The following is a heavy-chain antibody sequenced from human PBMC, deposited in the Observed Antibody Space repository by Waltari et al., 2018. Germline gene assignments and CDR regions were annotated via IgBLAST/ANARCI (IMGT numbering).Heavy chain of an antibody. CDR1: GDIFKSRP. CDR2: INTMFGIT. CDR3: TRDPPLG. Sequence: QDQLIQSRAEERKPGSSVKVSCQALGDIFKSRPINGVRQAPGQGLEYMGRINTMFGITNYAQNFQGRLKITADKSTKTAYMELNSLRFDDTAIYYCTRDPPLGWGQGTQVTVSS. D-gene: IGHD7-27*01. J-gene: IGHJ4*02. V-gene: IGHV1-69*04.